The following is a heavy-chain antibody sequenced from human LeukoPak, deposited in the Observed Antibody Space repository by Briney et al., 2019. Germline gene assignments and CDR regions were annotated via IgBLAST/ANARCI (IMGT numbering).Heavy chain of an antibody. CDR2: ISSGSSYI. Sequence: GGSLRLSCAASGFSFSSYGMNWVRQAPGKGLEWASSISSGSSYIYYADSVKGRFTISRDNAKNSLYLQMNSLRAEDTAVYYCARGNYFDAFDIWGQGTMVTVSS. D-gene: IGHD3-10*01. J-gene: IGHJ3*02. CDR3: ARGNYFDAFDI. V-gene: IGHV3-21*01. CDR1: GFSFSSYG.